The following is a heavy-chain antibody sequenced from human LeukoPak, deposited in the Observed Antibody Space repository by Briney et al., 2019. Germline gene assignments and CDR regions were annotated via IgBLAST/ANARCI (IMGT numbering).Heavy chain of an antibody. V-gene: IGHV3-7*03. CDR3: ARVRVQLERRGYYYYMDV. J-gene: IGHJ6*03. CDR1: GFTFSSYW. CDR2: IKQDGSEK. D-gene: IGHD1-1*01. Sequence: TGGSLRLSCAASGFTFSSYWMSWVRQAPGKGLEWVANIKQDGSEKYYVDSVKGRFTISRDNAKNSLYLQMNSLRAEDTAVYYCARVRVQLERRGYYYYMDVWGKGTTVTVSS.